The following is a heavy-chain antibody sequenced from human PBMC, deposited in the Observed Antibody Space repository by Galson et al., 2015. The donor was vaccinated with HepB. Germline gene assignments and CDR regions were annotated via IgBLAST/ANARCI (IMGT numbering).Heavy chain of an antibody. CDR1: GYTFTSYA. CDR2: INAGNGNT. D-gene: IGHD1-26*01. CDR3: ARGRLIDGGSYSYFDY. Sequence: SVKVSCKASGYTFTSYAMHWVRQAPGQRLEWMGWINAGNGNTKYSQKFQGRVTITRDTSASTAYMELSSLRSEDTAVYYCARGRLIDGGSYSYFDYWGQGTLVTVSS. J-gene: IGHJ4*02. V-gene: IGHV1-3*01.